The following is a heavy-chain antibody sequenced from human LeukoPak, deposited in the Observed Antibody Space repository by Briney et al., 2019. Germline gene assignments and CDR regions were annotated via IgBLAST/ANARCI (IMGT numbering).Heavy chain of an antibody. Sequence: GGSLRLSCAASGFSFDDYAVHWVRQAPGKGLEWVSGISWNSGKIGYGDSVKGRFTISRDNSKNTLYLQMNSLRAEDTAAYYCARDGSGYSSGWPTPTDYYYYYMDVWGKGTMVTVSS. D-gene: IGHD6-19*01. CDR3: ARDGSGYSSGWPTPTDYYYYYMDV. J-gene: IGHJ6*03. V-gene: IGHV3-9*01. CDR1: GFSFDDYA. CDR2: ISWNSGKI.